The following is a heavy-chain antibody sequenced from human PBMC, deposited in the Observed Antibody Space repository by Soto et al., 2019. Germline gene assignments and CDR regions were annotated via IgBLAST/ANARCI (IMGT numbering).Heavy chain of an antibody. CDR2: IYDSVTT. CDR1: GGTIRGHF. J-gene: IGHJ6*02. V-gene: IGHV4-59*08. CDR3: AINADV. Sequence: SETLSHTCTVSGGTIRGHFCSWIRQPPGKRLEWIGNIYDSVTTNYNPSLKSRVTLSVDTSKRQFSLKLSSVTAADTAVYYCAINADVWGQGTTVTVS.